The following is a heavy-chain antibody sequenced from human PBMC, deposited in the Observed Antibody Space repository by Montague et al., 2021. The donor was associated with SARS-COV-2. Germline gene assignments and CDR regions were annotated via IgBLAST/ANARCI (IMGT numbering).Heavy chain of an antibody. CDR3: VHRRGAAGGNWFDP. J-gene: IGHJ5*02. Sequence: PALVKPTQTLTLPCTLSGTSLSTSGVVIAWIRQPPGKALEWLALIYWDGDERFSPSLKNRLAITKDTSKNQVVLTMTNMDPVDTATYYCVHRRGAAGGNWFDPWGQGTLVTVSS. D-gene: IGHD6-13*01. V-gene: IGHV2-5*02. CDR2: IYWDGDE. CDR1: GTSLSTSGVV.